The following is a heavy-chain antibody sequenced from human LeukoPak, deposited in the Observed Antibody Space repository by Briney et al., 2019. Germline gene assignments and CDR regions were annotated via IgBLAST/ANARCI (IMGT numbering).Heavy chain of an antibody. V-gene: IGHV5-51*01. CDR2: IYPGDSVT. CDR1: GYTFTSYW. D-gene: IGHD5-24*01. CDR3: ARRGDGYNLNLDY. Sequence: GESLKTSCKGTGYTFTSYWIGWVRQIPGKGLEWMVIIYPGDSVTRYSPSFQGQVTISADKSISTAYPQRSSLKASDTAMYYCARRGDGYNLNLDYWGQGTLVTVSS. J-gene: IGHJ4*02.